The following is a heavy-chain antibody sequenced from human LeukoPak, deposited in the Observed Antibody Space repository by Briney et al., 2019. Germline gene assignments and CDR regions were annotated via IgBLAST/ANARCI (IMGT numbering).Heavy chain of an antibody. CDR2: INHSGST. CDR3: ASRSKWWSPDY. J-gene: IGHJ4*02. D-gene: IGHD2-15*01. CDR1: GGSFSGYY. Sequence: SETLSLTCAVYGGSFSGYYWSWIRQPPGKGLEWIGEINHSGSTNYNPSLKSRVTISVDTSKNQFSLKLSSVTAADTAVYYYASRSKWWSPDYWGQGTLVTVSS. V-gene: IGHV4-34*01.